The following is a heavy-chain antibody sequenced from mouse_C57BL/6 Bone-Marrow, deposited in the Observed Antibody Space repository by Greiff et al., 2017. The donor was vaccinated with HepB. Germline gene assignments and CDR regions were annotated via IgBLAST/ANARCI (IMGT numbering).Heavy chain of an antibody. D-gene: IGHD2-10*01. J-gene: IGHJ2*01. CDR2: ISSGSSTI. V-gene: IGHV5-17*01. CDR1: GFTFSDYG. Sequence: DVKLVESGGGLVKPGGSLKLSCAASGFTFSDYGMHWVRQAPEKGLEWVAYISSGSSTIYYADTVKGRFTISRDNAKNTLFLQMTSLRSEDTAMYYCARRPSYPQEFDYWGQGTTLTVSS. CDR3: ARRPSYPQEFDY.